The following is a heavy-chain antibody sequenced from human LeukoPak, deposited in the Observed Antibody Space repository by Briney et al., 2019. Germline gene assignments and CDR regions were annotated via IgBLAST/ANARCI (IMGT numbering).Heavy chain of an antibody. V-gene: IGHV1-8*01. D-gene: IGHD6-6*01. CDR3: AKGALVRTPHYYYYMDV. J-gene: IGHJ6*03. CDR2: MNPNSGNT. CDR1: GYTFTSYD. Sequence: ASVKVSCKASGYTFTSYDINWVRQATGQGLEWMGWMNPNSGNTGYAQKFQGRVTMTRNTSISTAYMELSSLRSEDTAVYYCAKGALVRTPHYYYYMDVWGKGTTVTVSS.